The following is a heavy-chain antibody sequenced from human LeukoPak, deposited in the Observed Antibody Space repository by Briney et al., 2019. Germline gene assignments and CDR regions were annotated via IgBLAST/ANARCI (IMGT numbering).Heavy chain of an antibody. CDR1: GGSISSTSYY. D-gene: IGHD3-22*01. V-gene: IGHV4-39*01. CDR3: AKAGVRYFDSSGLYAFDF. Sequence: PSETLSLTCAVSGGSISSTSYYWAWICQPPGKGLEWIGTIYYSGSTYHNPSLKNRVTMSVDTSRNQFSLKLSSVDAADTAVYYCAKAGVRYFDSSGLYAFDFWGQGTTVTVSS. J-gene: IGHJ3*01. CDR2: IYYSGST.